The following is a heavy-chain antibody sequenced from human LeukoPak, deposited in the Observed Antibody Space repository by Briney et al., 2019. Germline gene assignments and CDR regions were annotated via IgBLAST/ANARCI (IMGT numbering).Heavy chain of an antibody. CDR1: GDSVSSNRGT. V-gene: IGHV6-1*01. CDR3: ARHIVVAGQDYYGMDV. Sequence: SQTLSLTCAISGDSVSSNRGTWNWIRQSPSRGLEWLGRTYYRSKWYNDYGIFVESRATLNPDTSKNQFSLQLTSVTPEDTAVYYCARHIVVAGQDYYGMDVWGQGTTVTVSS. D-gene: IGHD6-19*01. CDR2: TYYRSKWYN. J-gene: IGHJ6*02.